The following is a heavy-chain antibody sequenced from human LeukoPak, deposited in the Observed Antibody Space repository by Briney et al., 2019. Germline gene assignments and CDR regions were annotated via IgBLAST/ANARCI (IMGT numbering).Heavy chain of an antibody. Sequence: PSETLSLTCTVSGGSISSSSYYWGWIRQPPGKGLEWIGSIYYSGITYYNPSLKSRVTISVDTSKNQFSLKPSSVTAADTAVYYCARHTRGSIAVAGYAFDIWGQGTMVTVSS. D-gene: IGHD6-19*01. CDR1: GGSISSSSYY. J-gene: IGHJ3*02. CDR2: IYYSGIT. V-gene: IGHV4-39*01. CDR3: ARHTRGSIAVAGYAFDI.